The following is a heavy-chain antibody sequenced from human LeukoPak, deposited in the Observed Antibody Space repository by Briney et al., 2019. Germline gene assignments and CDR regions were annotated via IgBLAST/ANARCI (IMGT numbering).Heavy chain of an antibody. CDR1: GYTFTSYG. Sequence: ASVKVSCKASGYTFTSYGISWVRQAPGQGLEWMGWMNPNSGNTGYAQKFQGRVTITRNTSISTAYMELSSLRSEDTAVYYCAREAGSGWYGDWGQGTLVTVSS. D-gene: IGHD6-19*01. CDR2: MNPNSGNT. CDR3: AREAGSGWYGD. J-gene: IGHJ4*02. V-gene: IGHV1-8*03.